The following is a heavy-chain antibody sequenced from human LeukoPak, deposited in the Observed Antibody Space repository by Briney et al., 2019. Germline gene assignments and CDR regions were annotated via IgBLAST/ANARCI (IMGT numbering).Heavy chain of an antibody. CDR1: GFTFSSYW. J-gene: IGHJ3*02. V-gene: IGHV3-7*01. Sequence: GGSLRLSCAASGFTFSSYWMSWVRQAPGKGLEWVANIKQDGSEKYYVDSVKSRFTISRDNAKNSLYLQMNSLRAEDTAVYYCARDLYYYDSSGLDAFDIWGQGTMVTVSS. D-gene: IGHD3-22*01. CDR2: IKQDGSEK. CDR3: ARDLYYYDSSGLDAFDI.